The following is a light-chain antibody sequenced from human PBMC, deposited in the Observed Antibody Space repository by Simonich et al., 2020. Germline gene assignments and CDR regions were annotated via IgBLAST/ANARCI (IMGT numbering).Light chain of an antibody. J-gene: IGLJ2*01. Sequence: QSALTQPASVSGSPGQSITISCTGTSSAVGGYNYFSWYQQHPGKAPTLMIYDVSKRPSGGSNRFPGSKSGNTASLTISGLQAEDEADYYCSSYTSSSTLVFGGGTKLTVL. CDR3: SSYTSSSTLV. CDR2: DVS. CDR1: SSAVGGYNY. V-gene: IGLV2-14*01.